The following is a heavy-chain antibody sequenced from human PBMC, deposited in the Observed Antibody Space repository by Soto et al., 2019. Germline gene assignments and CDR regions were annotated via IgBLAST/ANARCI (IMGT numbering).Heavy chain of an antibody. D-gene: IGHD3-3*01. Sequence: QVQLVESGGGVVQPGRSLRLSCAASGFTFSSYGMHWVRQAPGKGLEWVAVIWYDGSNKYYADSVKGRFTISRDKSKNTLYLQMNSLRAEDMAVYYCARQEKYYDFWSGSYYYYMDVWGKGTTVTVSS. CDR1: GFTFSSYG. V-gene: IGHV3-33*01. CDR3: ARQEKYYDFWSGSYYYYMDV. CDR2: IWYDGSNK. J-gene: IGHJ6*03.